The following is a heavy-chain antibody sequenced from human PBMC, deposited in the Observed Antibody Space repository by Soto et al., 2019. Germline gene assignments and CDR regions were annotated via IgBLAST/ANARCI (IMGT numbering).Heavy chain of an antibody. V-gene: IGHV4-31*03. CDR1: GGSISSGGYY. Sequence: QVQLQESGPGLVKPSQTLSLTCTVSGGSISSGGYYWSWIRQHPGKGLEWIGYIYYSGRTYYNTSLKTRINISLDTSKNQSSLELSSVTAAGTAVYYYARSSPVVTAPWGQGTLVTFSA. CDR2: IYYSGRT. J-gene: IGHJ5*02. D-gene: IGHD2-21*02. CDR3: ARSSPVVTAP.